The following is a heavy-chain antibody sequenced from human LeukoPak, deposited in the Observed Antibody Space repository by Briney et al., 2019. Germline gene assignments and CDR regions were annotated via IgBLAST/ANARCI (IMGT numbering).Heavy chain of an antibody. D-gene: IGHD2-21*01. J-gene: IGHJ4*02. CDR1: GGSISSSNW. Sequence: PSETLSLTCAVSGGSISSSNWWSWVRQPPGKGLEWIGEIYHSGSTNYNPSLKSRVTISVDKSKNQFSLRLTSVTAADAAMYYCARPGLAYCGGDCYSTEGYYFDYWSQGTLVAVSS. V-gene: IGHV4-4*02. CDR3: ARPGLAYCGGDCYSTEGYYFDY. CDR2: IYHSGST.